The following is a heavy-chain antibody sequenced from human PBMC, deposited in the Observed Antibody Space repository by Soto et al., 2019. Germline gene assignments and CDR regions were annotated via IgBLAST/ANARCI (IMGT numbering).Heavy chain of an antibody. J-gene: IGHJ4*02. Sequence: GGSLRLSCAASGFTFSSYGMHWVRQAPGKGLEWVAVISYDGSDKYYADSVKGRFTISRDNSKNTVYLQMNSLRADDTAVYFCAKDGNGYSSGWYAPCLDFCGQGTLVTVSS. CDR3: AKDGNGYSSGWYAPCLDF. D-gene: IGHD6-19*01. CDR1: GFTFSSYG. V-gene: IGHV3-30*18. CDR2: ISYDGSDK.